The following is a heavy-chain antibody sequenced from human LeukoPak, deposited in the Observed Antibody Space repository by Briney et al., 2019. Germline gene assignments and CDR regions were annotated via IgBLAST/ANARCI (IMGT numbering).Heavy chain of an antibody. V-gene: IGHV4-34*01. CDR3: ARGTYSLMSMTQGGEFFDS. Sequence: PSETLSLTCAVYGGSFSGYYWSWIRQPPGKGLEWIGEINHSGSTNYNPSLKSRVTISVDTSKNQFSLKLSSVTATDTAIYYCARGTYSLMSMTQGGEFFDSWGQGSLVTVSS. J-gene: IGHJ4*02. CDR2: INHSGST. D-gene: IGHD3-16*01. CDR1: GGSFSGYY.